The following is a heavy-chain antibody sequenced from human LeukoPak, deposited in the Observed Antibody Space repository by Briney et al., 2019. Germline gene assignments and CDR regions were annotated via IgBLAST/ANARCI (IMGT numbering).Heavy chain of an antibody. CDR3: ARLVPAPYYYMDV. Sequence: GASVTVSCTASGGTFSIYAISWVRQAPGQGLEWMGGIIPIFGTANYAQKFQGRVTITADESTSTAYTELSSLRSEDTAVYYCARLVPAPYYYMDVWGKGTTVTVSS. D-gene: IGHD2-2*01. CDR2: IIPIFGTA. V-gene: IGHV1-69*13. CDR1: GGTFSIYA. J-gene: IGHJ6*03.